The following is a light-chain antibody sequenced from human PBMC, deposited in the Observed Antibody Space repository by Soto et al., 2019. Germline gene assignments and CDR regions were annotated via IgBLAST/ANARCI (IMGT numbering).Light chain of an antibody. CDR1: QSVSSSY. CDR3: QQYSSSPT. V-gene: IGKV3-20*01. J-gene: IGKJ4*01. CDR2: GAF. Sequence: EIVLTQSPGTLYLSPGERATLSCRASQSVSSSYLAWYQQNSGQAPRLLIYGAFSRATGILDRFSGSGYGTDVTLSISTLEPEDYAVYYFQQYSSSPTFEGGTKVEIK.